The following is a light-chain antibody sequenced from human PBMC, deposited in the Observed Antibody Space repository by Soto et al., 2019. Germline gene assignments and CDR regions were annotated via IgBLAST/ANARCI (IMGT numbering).Light chain of an antibody. CDR1: SSDISGYNY. CDR3: SSYTSSSTLV. V-gene: IGLV2-14*01. J-gene: IGLJ3*02. Sequence: QSVLTQPASVSGSPGQSITISCTGTSSDISGYNYVSWYQQHPGKAPKLMIYDVINRPSGVSNRFSGSKSGNTASLTISGLQAEDEADYYCSSYTSSSTLVFGGGTKLTVL. CDR2: DVI.